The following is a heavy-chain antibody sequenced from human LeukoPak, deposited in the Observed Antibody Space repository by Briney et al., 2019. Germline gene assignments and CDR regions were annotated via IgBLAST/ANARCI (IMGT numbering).Heavy chain of an antibody. V-gene: IGHV1-69*13. D-gene: IGHD4-17*01. J-gene: IGHJ4*02. CDR1: GGTFSSYA. CDR3: ASYGDYVYFDY. CDR2: IIPIFGTA. Sequence: SVKVSCKASGGTFSSYAISWVRQAPGQGLEWMGGIIPIFGTANYAQKFQGRVAITADESTSTAYMELSSLRSEDTAVYYCASYGDYVYFDYWGQGTLVTVSS.